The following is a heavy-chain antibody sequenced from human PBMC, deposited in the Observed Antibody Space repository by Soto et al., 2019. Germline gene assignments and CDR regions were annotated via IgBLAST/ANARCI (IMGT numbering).Heavy chain of an antibody. D-gene: IGHD5-12*01. CDR2: ISAYNGNT. V-gene: IGHV1-18*01. CDR1: GYTFTSYV. J-gene: IGHJ6*02. Sequence: QVQLVQSGAEVKKPGASVKVSCRASGYTFTSYVISWVRQAPAQGLEWMGWISAYNGNTNFAQKLQGRVTMTTDTSTSTGCMELRGLRSDDTAVYYCAGVVAKGAGPYGMDVWGQGTTVTVSS. CDR3: AGVVAKGAGPYGMDV.